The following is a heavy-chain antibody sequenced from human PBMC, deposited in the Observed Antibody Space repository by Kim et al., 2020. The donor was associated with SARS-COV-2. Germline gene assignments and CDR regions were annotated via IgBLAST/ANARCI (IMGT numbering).Heavy chain of an antibody. CDR1: GGTFSSYA. J-gene: IGHJ4*02. V-gene: IGHV1-69*13. Sequence: SVKVSCKASGGTFSSYAISWVRQAPGQGLEWMGGIIPIFGTANYAQKFQGRATITADESTSTAYMELSSLRSEDTAVYYCARDNAYYYDSSGPTDYFDYWGQGTLVTVSS. CDR3: ARDNAYYYDSSGPTDYFDY. D-gene: IGHD3-22*01. CDR2: IIPIFGTA.